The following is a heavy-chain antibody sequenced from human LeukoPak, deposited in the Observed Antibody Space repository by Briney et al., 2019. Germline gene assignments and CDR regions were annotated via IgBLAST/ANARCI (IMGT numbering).Heavy chain of an antibody. CDR1: GFTVSSNY. D-gene: IGHD3-22*01. J-gene: IGHJ4*02. Sequence: PGGSLRLSCAASGFTVSSNYMSWVRQAPGKGLEWVSVIHSGGSTYYADSVKGRFTISRDNSKNTLYLQMNSLRAEDTAVYYCARDRPYYYDSSGQGGGLDYWGQGTLVTVSS. V-gene: IGHV3-66*01. CDR2: IHSGGST. CDR3: ARDRPYYYDSSGQGGGLDY.